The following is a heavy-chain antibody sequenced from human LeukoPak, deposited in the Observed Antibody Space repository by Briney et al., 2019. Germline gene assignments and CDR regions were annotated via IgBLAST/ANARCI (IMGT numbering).Heavy chain of an antibody. CDR1: GFTFSNYA. Sequence: GGSLRLSCAASGFTFSNYAISRVRQAPGKGLEWVSSISPSNISSYYADSVRGRFTISRDNSKNALYLQMNSLRAEDTALYYCAKEYGSGSYYLTFDPWGQGTLVTVSS. D-gene: IGHD3-10*01. CDR2: ISPSNISS. V-gene: IGHV3-23*01. J-gene: IGHJ5*02. CDR3: AKEYGSGSYYLTFDP.